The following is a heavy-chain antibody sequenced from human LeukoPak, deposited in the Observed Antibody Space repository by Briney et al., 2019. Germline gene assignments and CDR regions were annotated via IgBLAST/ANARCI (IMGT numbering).Heavy chain of an antibody. J-gene: IGHJ4*02. CDR3: ARDLQRGYSYGYSDY. V-gene: IGHV3-21*01. Sequence: GGSLRLSCAASGFTFSIYAMSWVRQAPGKGLEWVSSISSSSYIYYADSVKGRFTISRDNAKNSLYLQMNSLRAEDTAVHYCARDLQRGYSYGYSDYWGQGTLVTASS. D-gene: IGHD5-18*01. CDR1: GFTFSIYA. CDR2: ISSSSYI.